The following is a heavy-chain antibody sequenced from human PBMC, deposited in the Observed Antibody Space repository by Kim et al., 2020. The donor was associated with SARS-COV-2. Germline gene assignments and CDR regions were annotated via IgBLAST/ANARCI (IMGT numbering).Heavy chain of an antibody. Sequence: GGSLRLSCAASGFTFSSYAMHWVRQAPGKGLEWVAVISYDGSNKYYADSVKGRFTISRDNSKNTLYLQMNSLRAEDTAVYYCASGLYSSSWYRFDPWGQG. CDR1: GFTFSSYA. V-gene: IGHV3-30-3*01. J-gene: IGHJ5*02. D-gene: IGHD6-13*01. CDR2: ISYDGSNK. CDR3: ASGLYSSSWYRFDP.